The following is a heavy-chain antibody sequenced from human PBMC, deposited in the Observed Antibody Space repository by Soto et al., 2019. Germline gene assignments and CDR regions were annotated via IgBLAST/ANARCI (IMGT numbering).Heavy chain of an antibody. J-gene: IGHJ5*02. CDR2: MQHTGNT. CDR3: AKDVSSRRWFDP. D-gene: IGHD3-16*01. V-gene: IGHV4-4*07. Sequence: QVQLQESGPGLEKPSETLSLTCAVSGASIRSYHWSWIRQPAGKGLEWIGRMQHTGNTNYNPSLKSRVTMSVDTSKNQISLKMTSVTAADTAVYFCAKDVSSRRWFDPWGQGILVIVSS. CDR1: GASIRSYH.